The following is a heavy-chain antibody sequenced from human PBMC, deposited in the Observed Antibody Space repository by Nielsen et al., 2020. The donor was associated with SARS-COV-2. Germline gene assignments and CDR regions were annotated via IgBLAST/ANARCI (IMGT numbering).Heavy chain of an antibody. J-gene: IGHJ6*02. CDR1: GFTFSSYS. V-gene: IGHV3-48*01. Sequence: GESLKISCAASGFTFSSYSMNWVRQAPGKGLEWVSYISSSSSTIYYADSVKGRFTISRDNAKNSLYLQMNSLRAEDTAVYYCARDLSPMNYYYYYGMDVCSPGTTVSVSS. CDR2: ISSSSSTI. D-gene: IGHD3-22*01. CDR3: ARDLSPMNYYYYYGMDV.